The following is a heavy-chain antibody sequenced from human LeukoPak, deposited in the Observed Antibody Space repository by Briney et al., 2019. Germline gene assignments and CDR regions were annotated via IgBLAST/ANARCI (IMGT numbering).Heavy chain of an antibody. CDR1: GFTFSNAW. Sequence: GGSLRLSCAASGFTFSNAWMSWVRQAPGKGLEWVGRIKSKTDGGTTDYAAPVKGRFTISRDDSKNTLYLQMNSLKTEDTAVYYCTTDEEDDDLWSGFRVWGQGTLVTVSS. V-gene: IGHV3-15*01. J-gene: IGHJ4*02. CDR2: IKSKTDGGTT. CDR3: TTDEEDDDLWSGFRV. D-gene: IGHD3-3*01.